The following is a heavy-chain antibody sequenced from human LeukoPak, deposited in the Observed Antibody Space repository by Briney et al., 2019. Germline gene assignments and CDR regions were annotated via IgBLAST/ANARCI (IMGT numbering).Heavy chain of an antibody. D-gene: IGHD2-15*01. CDR1: GFSISSDDC. V-gene: IGHV4-38-2*02. J-gene: IGHJ5*02. Sequence: SETLSLTCLVSGFSISSDDCWGCIRQPPGRGLEWIGSISNRGSPYYNPSLKSRVTMSVDTPNNRFSLRLSSVTAADTAVYYCVRDGGFYYTASPNSWFDPWGQGTLVTVSS. CDR2: ISNRGSP. CDR3: VRDGGFYYTASPNSWFDP.